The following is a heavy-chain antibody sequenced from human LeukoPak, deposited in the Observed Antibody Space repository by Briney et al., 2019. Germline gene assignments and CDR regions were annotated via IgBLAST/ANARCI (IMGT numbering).Heavy chain of an antibody. J-gene: IGHJ4*02. D-gene: IGHD3-10*01. CDR2: ISGSGGST. Sequence: GGSLRLSCAAYGFTFSSYAMSWVRQAPGKGLEWVSAISGSGGSTYYADSVKGRFTISRDNPKNTLYLQMNSLRAEDTAVYYCAKSNTGYYYGSGSYYPFDYWGQGTLVTVSS. CDR1: GFTFSSYA. CDR3: AKSNTGYYYGSGSYYPFDY. V-gene: IGHV3-23*01.